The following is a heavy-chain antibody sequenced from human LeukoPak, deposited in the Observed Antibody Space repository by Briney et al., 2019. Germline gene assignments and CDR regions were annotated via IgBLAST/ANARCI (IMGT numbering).Heavy chain of an antibody. D-gene: IGHD2-2*01. CDR3: ETPYCSSISCLDVFNV. CDR2: KYYSGSA. J-gene: IGHJ3*01. V-gene: IGHV4-31*03. CDR1: GVSVSDGRYY. Sequence: PSETLSLTCNVSGVSVSDGRYYWTWIRQHPGKGLEWIGYKYYSGSAKYNPSLKSRLTISIDTSKNQFSLQLSSVTAADTATYYCETPYCSSISCLDVFNVWGPGTRVIVSS.